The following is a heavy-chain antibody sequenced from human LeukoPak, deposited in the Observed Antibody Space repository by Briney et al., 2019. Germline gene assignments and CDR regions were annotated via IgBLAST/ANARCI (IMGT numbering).Heavy chain of an antibody. CDR2: INHSGST. D-gene: IGHD2-2*02. Sequence: SETLSLTCAVYGGSFSGYYWSWIRQPPGKGLEWIGEINHSGSTNYNPSLKSRVTISVDTSKNQFSLKLSSVTAADTAVYYFARGRSSSYCSSTSCYKNWFDPWGQGTLVTVSS. V-gene: IGHV4-34*01. CDR3: ARGRSSSYCSSTSCYKNWFDP. CDR1: GGSFSGYY. J-gene: IGHJ5*02.